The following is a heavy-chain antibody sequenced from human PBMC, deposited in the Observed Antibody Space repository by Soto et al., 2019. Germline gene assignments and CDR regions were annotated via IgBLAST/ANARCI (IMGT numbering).Heavy chain of an antibody. CDR3: ARDPCISTSCSTYYYYGMDV. Sequence: SVKVSCKASGYTFTSYSMHWVRQAPGQRLEWMGWINAGNGNTKYSQKFQGRVTITRDTSASTAYMELSSLRSEDTAVYYCARDPCISTSCSTYYYYGMDVWGQGTTVTVSS. J-gene: IGHJ6*02. CDR2: INAGNGNT. D-gene: IGHD2-2*01. V-gene: IGHV1-3*01. CDR1: GYTFTSYS.